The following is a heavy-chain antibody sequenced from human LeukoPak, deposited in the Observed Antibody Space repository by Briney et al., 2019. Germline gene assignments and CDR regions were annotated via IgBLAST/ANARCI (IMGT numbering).Heavy chain of an antibody. CDR1: GDSVSSTA. CDR2: TYYRSKWYN. CDR3: ARGGRGYCTSSSCYFDY. V-gene: IGHV6-1*01. D-gene: IGHD2-2*01. J-gene: IGHJ4*02. Sequence: PSQTLSLTCAISGDSVSSTAWNWIRQSPSRGLEWQGRTYYRSKWYNDYAVSVKSRITINPDTSKNQFSLQLNSVTPEGTAVYYCARGGRGYCTSSSCYFDYWGQGTLVTVSS.